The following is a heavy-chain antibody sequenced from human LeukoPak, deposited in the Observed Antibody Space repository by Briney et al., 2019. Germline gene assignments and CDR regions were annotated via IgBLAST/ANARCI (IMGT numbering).Heavy chain of an antibody. V-gene: IGHV4-34*01. CDR1: GGSFSGYY. J-gene: IGHJ3*02. CDR2: INHSGST. Sequence: SETLSLTCAVYGGSFSGYYWSWIRQPPGKGLEWIGEINHSGSTNYNPSLKSRVTISVDTSKNQFSLKLSPVTAADTAVYYCARMHYSYGLDIWGQGTMVTVSS. CDR3: ARMHYSYGLDI. D-gene: IGHD5-18*01.